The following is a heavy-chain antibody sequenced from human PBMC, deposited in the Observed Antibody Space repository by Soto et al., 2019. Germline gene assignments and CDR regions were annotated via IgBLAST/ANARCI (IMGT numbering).Heavy chain of an antibody. CDR2: IYYSGST. D-gene: IGHD2-8*02. CDR1: RGSMNNYY. CDR3: ARDKITGLFDY. J-gene: IGHJ4*02. V-gene: IGHV4-59*12. Sequence: SETLSLTCTVYRGSMNNYYWSWIRQPPGKGLEWIGYIYYSGSTNYNPSLKSRVTISVDTSKNQFSLKLTSVTAADTAVYYCARDKITGLFDYWGQGTLVTVSS.